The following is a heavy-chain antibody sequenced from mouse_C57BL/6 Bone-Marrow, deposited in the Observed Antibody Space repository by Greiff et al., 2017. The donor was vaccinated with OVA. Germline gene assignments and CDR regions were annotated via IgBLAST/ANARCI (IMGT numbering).Heavy chain of an antibody. Sequence: QVQLQQPGAELVMPGASVKLSCKASGYTFTSYWMHWVKQRPGQGLEWIGEIDPSDSYTNYNQKFKGKSTLTGDKSSSTAYMQLSSLTSEDSAVYYCARDGYFFDYWGQGTTLTVSS. D-gene: IGHD2-3*01. V-gene: IGHV1-69*01. CDR1: GYTFTSYW. CDR2: IDPSDSYT. CDR3: ARDGYFFDY. J-gene: IGHJ2*01.